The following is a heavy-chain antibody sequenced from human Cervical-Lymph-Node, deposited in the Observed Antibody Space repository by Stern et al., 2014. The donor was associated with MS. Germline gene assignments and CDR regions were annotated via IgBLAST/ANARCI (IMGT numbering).Heavy chain of an antibody. Sequence: VQLEESGGEVKEPGASVKVSCTASGYTFTDYNLKWVLQAPGPGLEWMGMISPDGGRTAYAPKFRGRVTMTRDKTTATVYMELNSLRSEDTAVYYCARVAPTVGAAYWGQGTLVTVSS. J-gene: IGHJ4*02. D-gene: IGHD1-26*01. CDR3: ARVAPTVGAAY. V-gene: IGHV1-46*01. CDR1: GYTFTDYN. CDR2: ISPDGGRT.